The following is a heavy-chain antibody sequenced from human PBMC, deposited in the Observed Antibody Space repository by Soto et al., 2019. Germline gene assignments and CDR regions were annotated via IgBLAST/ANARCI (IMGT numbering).Heavy chain of an antibody. V-gene: IGHV3-23*01. CDR2: ISGSGGST. Sequence: GSLRLSCAASGFTFSSYAMSWVRQAPGKGLEWVSAISGSGGSTYYADSVKGRFTISRDNSKSTLYLQMNSLRAEDTAVYYCWGVVVVPAATNNWFDPWGQGTLVTVSS. D-gene: IGHD2-2*01. CDR1: GFTFSSYA. J-gene: IGHJ5*02. CDR3: WGVVVVPAATNNWFDP.